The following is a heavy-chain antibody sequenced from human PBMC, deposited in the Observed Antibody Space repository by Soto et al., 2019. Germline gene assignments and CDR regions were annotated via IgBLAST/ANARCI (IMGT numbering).Heavy chain of an antibody. J-gene: IGHJ4*02. D-gene: IGHD3-10*01. CDR2: INAGNGNT. CDR3: ARKFHYDSGTYLLDIDY. CDR1: GITFSTYA. Sequence: ASVKVSCKASGITFSTYAIHWVHQAPGQRLEWMGWINAGNGNTRYSQKFQGRVTLTRDTSASTAYMDLSSLRSEDTAVYYCARKFHYDSGTYLLDIDYWGQGTLVTVLL. V-gene: IGHV1-3*01.